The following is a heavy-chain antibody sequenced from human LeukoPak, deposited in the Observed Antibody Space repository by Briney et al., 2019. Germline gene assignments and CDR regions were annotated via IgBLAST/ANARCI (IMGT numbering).Heavy chain of an antibody. CDR1: GFTFSSYG. D-gene: IGHD6-6*01. CDR3: AKVAARSIDY. J-gene: IGHJ4*02. V-gene: IGHV3-30*02. CDR2: IRFDGSNK. Sequence: GGSLRLSCAASGFTFSSYGMHWVRQAPGKGLEWVAFIRFDGSNKYYADSVKGRFTISRDNSKNTLYLQMNSLRAEDTAVYYCAKVAARSIDYWGQGTLVTVSS.